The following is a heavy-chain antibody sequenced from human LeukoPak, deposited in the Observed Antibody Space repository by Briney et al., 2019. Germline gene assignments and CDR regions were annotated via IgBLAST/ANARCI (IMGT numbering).Heavy chain of an antibody. D-gene: IGHD3-3*01. CDR3: AKVTWEWLFSPDPYYFDY. J-gene: IGHJ4*02. Sequence: GGSLRLSCAASGFTFSSYAMSWVRQAPGKGLEWVSAISGSGGSTYYADSVKGRFTISRDNSKNTLYLQMNSLRAEDTAVYYCAKVTWEWLFSPDPYYFDYWGQGTLVTVSS. CDR2: ISGSGGST. CDR1: GFTFSSYA. V-gene: IGHV3-23*01.